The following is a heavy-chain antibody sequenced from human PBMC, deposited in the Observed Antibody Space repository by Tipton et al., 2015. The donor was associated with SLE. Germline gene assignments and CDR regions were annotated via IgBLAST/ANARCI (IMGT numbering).Heavy chain of an antibody. CDR3: ARQRGYNYGLYNWFDP. CDR1: GGSVSCYY. Sequence: TLSLTFTFSGGSVSCYYTRIRQPAGTELEYIGHVSTTGTTNYNPSLQSRVTISLDTSKNQFSLNLSSVTAGDTAVYYCARQRGYNYGLYNWFDPWGQGTLVTVSS. J-gene: IGHJ5*02. D-gene: IGHD3/OR15-3a*01. V-gene: IGHV4-4*07. CDR2: VSTTGTT.